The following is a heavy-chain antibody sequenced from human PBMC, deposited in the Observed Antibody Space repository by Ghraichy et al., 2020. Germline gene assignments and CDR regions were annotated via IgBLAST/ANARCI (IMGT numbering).Heavy chain of an antibody. J-gene: IGHJ5*02. CDR2: INPSGDTT. D-gene: IGHD1-26*01. Sequence: ASVKVSCKASGYTFTNYYMHWLRPAPGQGLEWMGRINPSGDTTNYAQKFQGRVTVTRDTATSTLYLDRSSLTTEDTAVYYCAREVAQGVGAKIAWGQGTLVTVSS. CDR3: AREVAQGVGAKIA. CDR1: GYTFTNYY. V-gene: IGHV1-46*01.